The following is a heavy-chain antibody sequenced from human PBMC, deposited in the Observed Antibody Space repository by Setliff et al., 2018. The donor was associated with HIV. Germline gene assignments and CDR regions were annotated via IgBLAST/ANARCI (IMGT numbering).Heavy chain of an antibody. D-gene: IGHD4-17*01. CDR2: INWNGGST. V-gene: IGHV3-20*04. J-gene: IGHJ4*02. CDR1: GFRFDDYG. CDR3: ARQGLLRWYFDN. Sequence: GSLRLSCAASGFRFDDYGMNWVRQIPGKGLEWVSIINWNGGSTGYADSVKGRFTISRDNARNSLYLQMNSLRAEDTASYYCARQGLLRWYFDNWGQGTLVTVSS.